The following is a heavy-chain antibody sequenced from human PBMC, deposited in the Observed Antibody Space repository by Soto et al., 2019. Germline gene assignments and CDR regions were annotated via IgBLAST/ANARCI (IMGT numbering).Heavy chain of an antibody. J-gene: IGHJ6*02. CDR3: ARDGYCSGGSCYSQYYYGMDV. CDR2: MNPNSGNT. V-gene: IGHV1-8*01. D-gene: IGHD2-15*01. CDR1: GYTFTSYD. Sequence: ASVKVSCKASGYTFTSYDINWVRQATGQGLEWMGWMNPNSGNTGYAQKFQGRVTMTTDTSTSTAYMELRSLRSDDTAVYYCARDGYCSGGSCYSQYYYGMDVWGQGTTVTVYS.